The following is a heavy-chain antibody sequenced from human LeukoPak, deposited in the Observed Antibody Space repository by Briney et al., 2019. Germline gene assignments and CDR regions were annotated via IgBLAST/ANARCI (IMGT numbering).Heavy chain of an antibody. CDR3: ASSIAVTGASPLE. CDR1: GFTVSSNY. Sequence: PGGSLRLSCAASGFTVSSNYMSWVRQAPGKGLEWVSVIYSGDSPYYADSVKGRFTIARDNAKNSLYLQMNSQRAEDTAVYYCASSIAVTGASPLEWGQGTLVIVSS. J-gene: IGHJ4*02. D-gene: IGHD6-19*01. V-gene: IGHV3-66*02. CDR2: IYSGDSP.